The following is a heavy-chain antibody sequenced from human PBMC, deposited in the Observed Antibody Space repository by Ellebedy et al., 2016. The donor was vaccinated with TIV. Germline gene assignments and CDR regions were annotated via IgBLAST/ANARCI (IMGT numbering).Heavy chain of an antibody. J-gene: IGHJ4*02. Sequence: GESLKISCKGSGYSFTSYWISWVRQMPGKGLEWMGRIDPSDSYTNYSPSFQGHVTISADKSINTAYLQWSSLKASDTAMYYCARRTGVAVGATPFDYWGQGTLVTVSS. V-gene: IGHV5-10-1*01. CDR3: ARRTGVAVGATPFDY. D-gene: IGHD1-26*01. CDR1: GYSFTSYW. CDR2: IDPSDSYT.